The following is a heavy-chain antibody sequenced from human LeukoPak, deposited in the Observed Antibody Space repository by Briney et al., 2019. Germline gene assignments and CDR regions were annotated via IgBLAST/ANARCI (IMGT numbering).Heavy chain of an antibody. CDR2: ISQDGGEK. J-gene: IGHJ4*02. D-gene: IGHD2-8*01. Sequence: GGSLRLTCAASGFTFSNYWMTWVRQAPGKGLEWVADISQDGGEKFYVDSVKGRFTISRDYAKNSLYLQMNSLRAEDTAIYYCAGRDCTNGLCQFDYWGQGTLVTVSS. CDR1: GFTFSNYW. V-gene: IGHV3-7*02. CDR3: AGRDCTNGLCQFDY.